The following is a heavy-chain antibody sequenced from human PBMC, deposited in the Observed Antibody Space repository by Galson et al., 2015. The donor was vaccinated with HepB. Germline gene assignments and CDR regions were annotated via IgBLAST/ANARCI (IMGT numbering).Heavy chain of an antibody. J-gene: IGHJ6*03. D-gene: IGHD5-12*01. CDR1: GFTFSSYG. V-gene: IGHV3-7*01. CDR3: ARLSGYDLLGYYYYMDV. Sequence: SLRLSCAASGFTFSSYGMHWVRQAPGKGLEWVANIKQDGSEKYYVDSVKGRFTISRDNAKNSLYLQMNSLRAEDTAVYYCARLSGYDLLGYYYYMDVWGKGTTVTVSS. CDR2: IKQDGSEK.